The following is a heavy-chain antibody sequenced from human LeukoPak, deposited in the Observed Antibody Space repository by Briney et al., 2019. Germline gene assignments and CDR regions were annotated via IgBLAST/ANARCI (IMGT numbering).Heavy chain of an antibody. CDR2: IYYSGST. CDR1: GGSISSGTYY. D-gene: IGHD2-21*01. Sequence: SQTVSLTCTVSGGSISSGTYYWAWIRQPPGKGLEWIGSIYYSGSTYYNPSLKSRVTISLHTSENQFSLKLSSVTAADTAVYYCAYSHGSYYYHMDVWGKGTTVTVSS. CDR3: AYSHGSYYYHMDV. V-gene: IGHV4-39*01. J-gene: IGHJ6*03.